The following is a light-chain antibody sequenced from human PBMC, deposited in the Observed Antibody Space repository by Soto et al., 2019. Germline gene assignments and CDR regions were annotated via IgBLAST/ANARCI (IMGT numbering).Light chain of an antibody. CDR3: QQYENLPRFI. CDR1: HDIGNY. J-gene: IGKJ3*01. V-gene: IGKV1-33*01. Sequence: DIQMTQSPSSLSASVGDRVTITCLASHDIGNYLNWYQQKPGKAPKHLIYYASNLETGVSSRFSGSRSGTDFTFTISSLQPEDIATYFCQQYENLPRFIFGPGTKVDIK. CDR2: YAS.